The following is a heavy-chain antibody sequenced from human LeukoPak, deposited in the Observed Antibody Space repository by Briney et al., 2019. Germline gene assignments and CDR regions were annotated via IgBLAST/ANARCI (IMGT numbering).Heavy chain of an antibody. V-gene: IGHV3-30*02. CDR2: IRYDGTTE. J-gene: IGHJ3*02. CDR1: GFDFSNSG. D-gene: IGHD2-2*01. Sequence: GGSLRLSCAASGFDFSNSGVHWVRQAPGKGLEWVAFIRYDGTTEYYADSVKGRFTISRDISKYTLYLQMNSLRAEDTALYYCAKDGCPTCYHWDAFDIWGQGTMVTVSS. CDR3: AKDGCPTCYHWDAFDI.